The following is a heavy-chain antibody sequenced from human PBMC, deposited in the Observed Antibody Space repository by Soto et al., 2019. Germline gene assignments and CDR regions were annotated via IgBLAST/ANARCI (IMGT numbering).Heavy chain of an antibody. J-gene: IGHJ5*02. D-gene: IGHD2-15*01. CDR3: ARLTPHCSGGSCYLLRGWFDP. CDR1: GYSFTSYW. CDR2: IYPGDSDT. Sequence: PGESLKISCKGSGYSFTSYWIGWVRQMPGKGLEWMGIIYPGDSDTRYSPSFQGQVTISADKSISTAYLQWSSLKASDTAMYYCARLTPHCSGGSCYLLRGWFDPWGQGTLVTVSS. V-gene: IGHV5-51*01.